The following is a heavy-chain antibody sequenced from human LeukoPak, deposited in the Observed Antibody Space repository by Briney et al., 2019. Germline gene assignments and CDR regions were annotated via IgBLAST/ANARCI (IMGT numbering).Heavy chain of an antibody. CDR1: GYTFTSYY. J-gene: IGHJ4*02. Sequence: ASVKVSCKASGYTFTSYYMHWVRQAPGQGLEWMGIINPSGGSTSYAQKFQGRVTMIRDTSTSTVYMELSSLRSEDTAVYYCASNGYCSGGSCYLLDYWGQGTLVTVSS. CDR3: ASNGYCSGGSCYLLDY. CDR2: INPSGGST. D-gene: IGHD2-15*01. V-gene: IGHV1-46*01.